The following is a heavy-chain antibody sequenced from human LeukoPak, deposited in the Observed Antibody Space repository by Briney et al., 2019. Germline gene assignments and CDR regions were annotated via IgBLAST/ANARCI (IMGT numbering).Heavy chain of an antibody. CDR3: AKAIVVVVAAPYYYYGMDV. J-gene: IGHJ6*02. Sequence: GGSLRLSCAASGFTFSSYAMSWVRQAPGKGLEWVSAISGSGGSTYYADSVKGRFTISRDNSKNTLCLQMNSLRAEDTAVYYCAKAIVVVVAAPYYYYGMDVWGQGTTVTVSS. CDR2: ISGSGGST. D-gene: IGHD2-15*01. V-gene: IGHV3-23*01. CDR1: GFTFSSYA.